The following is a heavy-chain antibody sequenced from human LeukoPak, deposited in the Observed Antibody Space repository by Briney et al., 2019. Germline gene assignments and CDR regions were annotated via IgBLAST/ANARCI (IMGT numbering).Heavy chain of an antibody. Sequence: GGSLRLSCAASGFTFDDYAMHWVRQAPGKGLEWVSGISWNSGSIGYADSVKGRFTISRDNAKNSLYLQMNSLRAEDTALYYCAKDGGPWPRDYYYGMDVWGQGTTVTVSS. CDR1: GFTFDDYA. D-gene: IGHD5-24*01. CDR3: AKDGGPWPRDYYYGMDV. CDR2: ISWNSGSI. V-gene: IGHV3-9*01. J-gene: IGHJ6*02.